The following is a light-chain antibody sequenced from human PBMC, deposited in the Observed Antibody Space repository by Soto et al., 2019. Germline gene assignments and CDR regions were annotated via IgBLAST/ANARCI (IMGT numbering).Light chain of an antibody. CDR2: DVS. CDR1: RRYVGTYDF. CDR3: CLYAVTFYV. Sequence: QAVLTEPRAVSVAPGKSVTISCPCTRRYVGTYDFVSWYQQHPGKAPRRMIFDVSERPSGVPDRFSGSKSGNTASLTISGLQAEDEADYYCCLYAVTFYVFGTGTKVTVL. V-gene: IGLV2-11*01. J-gene: IGLJ1*01.